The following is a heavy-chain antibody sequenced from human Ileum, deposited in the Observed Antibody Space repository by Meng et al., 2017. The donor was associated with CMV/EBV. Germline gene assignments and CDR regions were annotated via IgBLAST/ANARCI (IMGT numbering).Heavy chain of an antibody. Sequence: GESLKISCAASGFTFSGYGMHWVRQAPGKGLEWVAVISYDGSNKYYADSVKGRFTISRDNSKNTLYLQMNILRAEDTAVYYCARDYYGSGSYFGGIYYYGMDVWGQGTTVTVSS. D-gene: IGHD3-10*01. V-gene: IGHV3-30*19. J-gene: IGHJ6*02. CDR3: ARDYYGSGSYFGGIYYYGMDV. CDR1: GFTFSGYG. CDR2: ISYDGSNK.